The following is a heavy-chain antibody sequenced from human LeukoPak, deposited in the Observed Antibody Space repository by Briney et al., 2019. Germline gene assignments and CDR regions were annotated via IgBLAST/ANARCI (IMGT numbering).Heavy chain of an antibody. CDR2: ISYDGSNK. J-gene: IGHJ4*02. V-gene: IGHV3-30*18. CDR3: AKDHEFYFDY. CDR1: GFTFSSYG. Sequence: PGRSLRLSCAASGFTFSSYGMHWVRQAPGQGLEWVAVISYDGSNKYYADSVKGRFTISRDNSKNTLYLQMNSLRAEDTAVYYCAKDHEFYFDYWGQGTLVTVSS.